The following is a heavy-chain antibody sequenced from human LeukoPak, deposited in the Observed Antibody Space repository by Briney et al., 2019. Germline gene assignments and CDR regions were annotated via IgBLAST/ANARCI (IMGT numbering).Heavy chain of an antibody. D-gene: IGHD2-8*02. CDR2: INKDRSEL. J-gene: IGHJ4*02. CDR3: ATYTQYFGAPGGADY. Sequence: GGSLRLSCAVSRFTFSDFWMRWVRQAPGKGLEWVAAINKDRSELRYVDSVKGRFTISRDNAKNSVYLQMTSLGAEDTAVYYCATYTQYFGAPGGADYWGLGTLVTVSS. CDR1: RFTFSDFW. V-gene: IGHV3-7*01.